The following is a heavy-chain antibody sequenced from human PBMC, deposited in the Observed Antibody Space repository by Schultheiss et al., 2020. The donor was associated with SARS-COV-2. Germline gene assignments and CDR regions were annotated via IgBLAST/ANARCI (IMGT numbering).Heavy chain of an antibody. D-gene: IGHD4-11*01. Sequence: GGSLRLSCAASGFSVSSNNMSWVRQAPGKGLEWVSFVSSCSRTSYIYYADSLKGRFTISRDNAKNTLYLQMNSLRAEDTAVYYCASRPRPYSNYNYYYMDVWGKGTTVTVSS. CDR2: VSSCSRTSYI. CDR1: GFSVSSNN. CDR3: ASRPRPYSNYNYYYMDV. V-gene: IGHV3-21*01. J-gene: IGHJ6*03.